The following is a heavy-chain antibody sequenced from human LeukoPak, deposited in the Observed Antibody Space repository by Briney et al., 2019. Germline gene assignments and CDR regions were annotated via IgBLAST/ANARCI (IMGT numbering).Heavy chain of an antibody. D-gene: IGHD2-2*02. CDR3: AKHRGWGSIPDY. CDR2: ISGSGGST. CDR1: GFTFSSYA. V-gene: IGHV3-23*01. Sequence: GGSLRLSCAASGFTFSSYAMSWVRQAPGKGLEWVSAISGSGGSTYYADSVKARFTISRDNSKNTLYLQMNSLRAEDTAVYYCAKHRGWGSIPDYWGQGTLVTVSS. J-gene: IGHJ4*02.